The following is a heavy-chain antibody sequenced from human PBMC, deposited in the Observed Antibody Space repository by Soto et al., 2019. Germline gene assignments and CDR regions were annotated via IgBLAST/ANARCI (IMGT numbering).Heavy chain of an antibody. D-gene: IGHD2-15*01. CDR1: GGTFSTYA. V-gene: IGHV1-69*01. J-gene: IGHJ6*02. CDR3: ARSQGGSSSLDIYYYYYYGMDV. Sequence: QVQLVQSGAEVKKPGSSVKVSCKAPGGTFSTYAISWLRQAPGQGLEWMGGVIPIFGTPKYAQKFQGRVTITADESTITGYMELRSLRAEDTAVYYCARSQGGSSSLDIYYYYYYGMDVWGQGTTVTVSS. CDR2: VIPIFGTP.